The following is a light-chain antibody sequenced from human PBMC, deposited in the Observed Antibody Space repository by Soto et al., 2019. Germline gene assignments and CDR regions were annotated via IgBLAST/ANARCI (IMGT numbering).Light chain of an antibody. V-gene: IGKV3-11*01. CDR3: QHRSNWPHT. J-gene: IGKJ2*01. CDR2: DAS. CDR1: QSISIF. Sequence: EIVLTQSPATLSLSPGERATLSCRASQSISIFLAWYQQKPGRAPRLLIYDASPRATGIPARFSGSGSGTDFTLTITSLEPEDFAVYYCQHRSNWPHTFGQGTKLEIK.